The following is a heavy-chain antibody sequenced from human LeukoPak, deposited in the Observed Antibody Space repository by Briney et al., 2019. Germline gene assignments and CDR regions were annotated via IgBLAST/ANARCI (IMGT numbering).Heavy chain of an antibody. J-gene: IGHJ5*02. CDR3: SKDSRQRVYDNHWLDP. V-gene: IGHV3-23*01. Sequence: GGTLTLSCVASGFTFKDYAMRWLRPAPGKGLEGVLSSNNRDDKTSYADSVKVQFTMSRDNSRNTLDLQMNRLRAKDRDTYDCSKDSRQRVYDNHWLDPRGEGILVTVSS. CDR1: GFTFKDYA. CDR2: SNNRDDKT. D-gene: IGHD2-8*01.